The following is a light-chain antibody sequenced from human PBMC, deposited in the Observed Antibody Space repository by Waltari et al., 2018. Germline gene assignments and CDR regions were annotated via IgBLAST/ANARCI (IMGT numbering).Light chain of an antibody. J-gene: IGKJ5*01. CDR2: AAS. CDR3: QQSYATSIT. V-gene: IGKV1-39*01. Sequence: DIQMTQSPSSLSASVGDRVTITCRASQSINRYSNWYQQKPGKAPRLLIYAASSLQSGVPSRFSGSGSGTDFTLSISSLQPEDFATYYCQQSYATSITFGQGTQLEIK. CDR1: QSINRY.